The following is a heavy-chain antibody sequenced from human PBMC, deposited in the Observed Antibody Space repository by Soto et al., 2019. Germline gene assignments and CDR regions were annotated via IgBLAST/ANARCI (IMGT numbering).Heavy chain of an antibody. V-gene: IGHV1-3*01. CDR2: INAGNGNT. J-gene: IGHJ4*02. CDR3: ARASRRFVTLY. Sequence: ASVKVSCKASGYTFTNYAMHWVRQAPGQRLEWMGWINAGNGNTKYSQKFQGRVTVTRDTSASIAYMELSSLRSEDTAVYYCARASRRFVTLYWCQGPLVTVFS. CDR1: GYTFTNYA. D-gene: IGHD2-2*01.